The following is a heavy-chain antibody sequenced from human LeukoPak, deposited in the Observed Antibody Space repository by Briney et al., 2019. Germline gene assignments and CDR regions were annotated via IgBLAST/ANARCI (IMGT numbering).Heavy chain of an antibody. CDR3: AKSSSMTTGTDY. CDR1: GFTFDDSV. CDR2: IYRGGST. D-gene: IGHD1-14*01. J-gene: IGHJ4*02. Sequence: GGSLRLSCAASGFTFDDSVMSWVRQAPGKGLEWVSVIYRGGSTYYADSVKGRFTISRDNSKNTLYLQMNSLRAEDTAVYYCAKSSSMTTGTDYWGQGTLVTVSS. V-gene: IGHV3-23*03.